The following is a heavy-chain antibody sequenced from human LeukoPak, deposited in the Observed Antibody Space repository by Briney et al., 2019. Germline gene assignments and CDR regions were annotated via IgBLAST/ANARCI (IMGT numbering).Heavy chain of an antibody. V-gene: IGHV3-7*01. Sequence: GGSLSLSCAASGFSFSNYWMAWVRQAPGKGLEWVANIKQHGSGLYNLDSVRGRFTVSRDNAKISLYLQMNSLRVEDTAVYYCAKWRWQQSEFDYWRGGTLITVSS. J-gene: IGHJ4*02. CDR3: AKWRWQQSEFDY. CDR1: GFSFSNYW. D-gene: IGHD5-24*01. CDR2: IKQHGSGL.